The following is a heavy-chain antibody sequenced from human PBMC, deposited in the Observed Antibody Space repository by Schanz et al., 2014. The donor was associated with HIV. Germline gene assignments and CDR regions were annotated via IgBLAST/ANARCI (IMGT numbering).Heavy chain of an antibody. CDR1: GFTFGTKW. Sequence: EVQLVESGGGLIQPGESLRLSCVASGFTFGTKWMYWVRQGPEKGLAWVSYITPDGTITYADSVKGRFTTSRDSSKNTLYLQMNSLRAEDTAVYYCARDWRPNYDFWSGSIGVIGMDVWGQGTTVTVSS. CDR2: ITPDGTIT. J-gene: IGHJ6*02. V-gene: IGHV3-74*01. D-gene: IGHD3-3*01. CDR3: ARDWRPNYDFWSGSIGVIGMDV.